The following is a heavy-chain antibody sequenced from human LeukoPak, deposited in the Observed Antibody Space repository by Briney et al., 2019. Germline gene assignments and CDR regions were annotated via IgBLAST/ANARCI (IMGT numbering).Heavy chain of an antibody. J-gene: IGHJ6*02. D-gene: IGHD4-23*01. CDR1: GYTFTSYG. V-gene: IGHV1-18*01. Sequence: ASVKVSCKASGYTFTSYGISWVRQAPGQGLEWMGWISAYNGNTNYAQKLQGRVTMTTDTSTSTAYMELRSLRSDDTAVYYCARGPTVVTPGWWMLDYYYGMDVWGQGTTVTVSS. CDR2: ISAYNGNT. CDR3: ARGPTVVTPGWWMLDYYYGMDV.